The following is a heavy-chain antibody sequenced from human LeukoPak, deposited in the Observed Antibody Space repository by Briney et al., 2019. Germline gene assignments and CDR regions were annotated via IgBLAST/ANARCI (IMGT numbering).Heavy chain of an antibody. Sequence: PSQTLSLTCTVSGGSISSADYYWSWIRQPPGKGLEWIGYIYYSGNTYYNPSLKSRVTISVDRSKNHFSLKQSSVTAADTAGYYCARAKITMEVGVPAGAFDIGGKGKMVTVSS. CDR2: IYYSGNT. CDR1: GGSISSADYY. D-gene: IGHD3-10*01. J-gene: IGHJ3*02. V-gene: IGHV4-30-4*08. CDR3: ARAKITMEVGVPAGAFDI.